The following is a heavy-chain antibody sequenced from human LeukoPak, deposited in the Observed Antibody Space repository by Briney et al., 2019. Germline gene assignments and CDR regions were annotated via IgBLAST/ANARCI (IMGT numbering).Heavy chain of an antibody. CDR1: GYTFTSYD. V-gene: IGHV1-8*03. J-gene: IGHJ6*03. CDR3: ARGIRGYSGYDPTYYYYYMDV. Sequence: ASVKVSCKASGYTFTSYDINWVRQATGQGLVWMGWMNPNSGNTGYAQKFQGRVTITRNTSISTAYMELSSLRSEDTAVYYCARGIRGYSGYDPTYYYYYMDVWGKGTTVTVSS. D-gene: IGHD5-12*01. CDR2: MNPNSGNT.